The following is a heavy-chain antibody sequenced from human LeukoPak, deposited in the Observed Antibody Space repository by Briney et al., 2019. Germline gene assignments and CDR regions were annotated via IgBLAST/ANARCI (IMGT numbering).Heavy chain of an antibody. CDR2: ISGSGGST. V-gene: IGHV3-23*01. D-gene: IGHD3-22*01. CDR1: GFTFSSYG. Sequence: GGTLRLSCAASGFTFSSYGMSWVRQAPGKGLEWDSAISGSGGSTYYADSMKGRFTLSTDNSKNTLYLQMNSLRAEDTAVYYCAKRIKTRGYYDSSGYLDYWGQGTLVTVSS. J-gene: IGHJ4*02. CDR3: AKRIKTRGYYDSSGYLDY.